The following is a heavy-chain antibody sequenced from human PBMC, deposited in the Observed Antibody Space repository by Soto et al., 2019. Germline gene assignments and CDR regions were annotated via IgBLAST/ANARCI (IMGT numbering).Heavy chain of an antibody. CDR2: SSNSGSFT. CDR1: GFTFSDHY. Sequence: GVLRLSCAASGFTFSDHYMSWIRQAPGKGLAWIGYSSNSGSFTRYADSVKGRFSISRDNAKNSLYLQINSLRGDDTAIYYCVRSGDNYNLLDYWGQGTPVTVSS. J-gene: IGHJ4*02. CDR3: VRSGDNYNLLDY. V-gene: IGHV3-11*06. D-gene: IGHD1-1*01.